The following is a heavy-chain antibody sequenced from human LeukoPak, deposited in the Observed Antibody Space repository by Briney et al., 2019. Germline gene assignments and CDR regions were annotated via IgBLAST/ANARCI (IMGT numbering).Heavy chain of an antibody. CDR3: ARVGPSNYYDSSEYFQH. CDR1: GYTFTSYD. D-gene: IGHD3-22*01. V-gene: IGHV1-8*02. J-gene: IGHJ1*01. CDR2: MNPNSGNT. Sequence: ASVKVSCKASGYTFTSYDINWVRQATGQGLEWMGWMNPNSGNTGYAQKFQGRVTMTRDMSTSTVYMDLSSLRSEDTAVYYCARVGPSNYYDSSEYFQHWGQGTLVTVSS.